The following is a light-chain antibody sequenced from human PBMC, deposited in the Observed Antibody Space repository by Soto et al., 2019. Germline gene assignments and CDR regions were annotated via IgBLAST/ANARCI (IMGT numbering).Light chain of an antibody. CDR1: SSDVGGYNY. Sequence: QSALTQPPSASGSPGQSVTISCTGTSSDVGGYNYVSWYQQHPGKAPKLMIYEVSKRPSGVPDRFSGSKSGTTASLTVSGIQAEDEADYYCSSYAGSKNLGVFGVGTKLTVL. J-gene: IGLJ2*01. CDR2: EVS. V-gene: IGLV2-8*01. CDR3: SSYAGSKNLGV.